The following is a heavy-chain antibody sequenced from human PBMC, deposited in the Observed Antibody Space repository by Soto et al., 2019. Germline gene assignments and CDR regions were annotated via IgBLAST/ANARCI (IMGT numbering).Heavy chain of an antibody. V-gene: IGHV4-59*01. D-gene: IGHD2-15*01. Sequence: PSETLSLTSSVSGGPIRSYCWSWIRQPPGKGLEWIGYIYYSGSTNYNPSLKSRVTISVDTSKNQFSLKVSSVTAADTAVYYCARHYCSGGSCYLDYYYYMDVWGKGTTVTVSS. J-gene: IGHJ6*03. CDR2: IYYSGST. CDR1: GGPIRSYC. CDR3: ARHYCSGGSCYLDYYYYMDV.